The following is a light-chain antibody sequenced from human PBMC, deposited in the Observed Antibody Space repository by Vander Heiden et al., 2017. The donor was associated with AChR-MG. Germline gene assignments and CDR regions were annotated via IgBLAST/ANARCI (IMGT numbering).Light chain of an antibody. Sequence: QSPLTQPSSVSGSPGQSITIPCTGTSSDVGDYNYVSWYQQHPGKVPKLLIYDVSNRPSGVSNRFSGAKSGNTASLTISGLQAEDEADYYCSSYRSSFTVVFGTGTKVTVL. J-gene: IGLJ1*01. V-gene: IGLV2-14*03. CDR1: SSDVGDYNY. CDR2: DVS. CDR3: SSYRSSFTVV.